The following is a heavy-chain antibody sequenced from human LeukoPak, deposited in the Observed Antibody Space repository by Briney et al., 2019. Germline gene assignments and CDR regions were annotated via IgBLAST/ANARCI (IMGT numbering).Heavy chain of an antibody. CDR1: GFTVSTKY. V-gene: IGHV3-53*01. CDR3: ARDPGESYWYFDL. Sequence: GGSLRLSCAASGFTVSTKYMSWVRQAPGKGLEWVSVIYGGGSTNYADSVKGRFTISRDNSKNTLYLQMNSLRAEDTAVYYCARDPGESYWYFDLRGRGTLVTVSS. J-gene: IGHJ2*01. D-gene: IGHD7-27*01. CDR2: IYGGGST.